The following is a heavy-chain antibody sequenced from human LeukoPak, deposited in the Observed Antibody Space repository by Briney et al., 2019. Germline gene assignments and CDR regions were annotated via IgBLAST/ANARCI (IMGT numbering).Heavy chain of an antibody. Sequence: PGGSLRLSCAASGFILSNYAIHWVRQAPGKGLGWVAIISYDGGNKYYADSVKGRFTISRDNSKNTLFLQMNSLRAEDTAVYYCAKTREQWYRRYYYYGLDVWGQGTTVTVS. D-gene: IGHD5-18*01. V-gene: IGHV3-30-3*02. CDR1: GFILSNYA. CDR3: AKTREQWYRRYYYYGLDV. J-gene: IGHJ6*02. CDR2: ISYDGGNK.